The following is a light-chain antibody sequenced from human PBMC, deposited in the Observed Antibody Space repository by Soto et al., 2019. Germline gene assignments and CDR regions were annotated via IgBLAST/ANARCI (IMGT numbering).Light chain of an antibody. CDR2: DVR. Sequence: QSALTQPASVSGSPGQSITISCTGTSSDLGTYNYVSWYQQHPGKAPKLMIYDVRARPSGLSNRFSGSKFGNTASLTISGLQAEDEAVYYCSSNANNVVFGGGTKLTVL. CDR1: SSDLGTYNY. J-gene: IGLJ2*01. V-gene: IGLV2-14*01. CDR3: SSNANNVV.